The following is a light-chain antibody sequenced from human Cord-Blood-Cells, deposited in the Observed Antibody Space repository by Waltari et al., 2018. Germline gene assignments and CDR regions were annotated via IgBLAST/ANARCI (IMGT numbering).Light chain of an antibody. CDR2: GAS. Sequence: EIVMTQSPATLSVSPGERATLSCRAIQSVSSNLACYQQKPGQDPRLLLYGASTRATGIPARCSGSRSGTEFTLTISSLQSEDFAVYYCQQYNNWHPLTFGGGTKVEIK. V-gene: IGKV3-15*01. CDR1: QSVSSN. CDR3: QQYNNWHPLT. J-gene: IGKJ4*01.